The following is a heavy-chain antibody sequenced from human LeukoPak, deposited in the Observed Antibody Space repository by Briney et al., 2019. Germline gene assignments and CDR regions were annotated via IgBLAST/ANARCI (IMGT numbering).Heavy chain of an antibody. Sequence: SQTLSLTCTVSGGSVSSGGYFWNWIRQHPGKGLEWIGYIYYSGSTYYNPSLKSRLNLSIDTSKNQLSLNLSSVTAADTAVYYCARESSSSSVGGVDYWGQGTLVTVSS. V-gene: IGHV4-31*03. J-gene: IGHJ4*02. CDR2: IYYSGST. CDR3: ARESSSSSVGGVDY. CDR1: GGSVSSGGYF. D-gene: IGHD6-6*01.